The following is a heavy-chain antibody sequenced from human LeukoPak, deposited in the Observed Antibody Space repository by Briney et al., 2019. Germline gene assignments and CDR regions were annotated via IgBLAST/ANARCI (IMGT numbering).Heavy chain of an antibody. D-gene: IGHD5-24*01. V-gene: IGHV3-30*03. CDR1: GFTFSSYG. CDR2: ISYDGSDK. CDR3: AREEMATPHDAFDI. J-gene: IGHJ3*02. Sequence: PGGSLRLSCAASGFTFSSYGMHWVRQAPGKGLEWVAAISYDGSDKYYADSVKGRFTISKDNSKNTLSLQMNSLRAEDTAVFFCAREEMATPHDAFDIWGQGTMVTVSS.